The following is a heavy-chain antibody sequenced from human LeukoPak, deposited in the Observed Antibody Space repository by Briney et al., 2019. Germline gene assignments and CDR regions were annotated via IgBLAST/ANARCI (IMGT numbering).Heavy chain of an antibody. CDR3: ARHRCPSS. Sequence: PGGSLRFSCAASGFTFSHSAMSWVRQAPGKGLEWVANINEEGSENHYVDSVKGRFTISRDNAKNSLYLQMNSLRAEDTAIYYCARHRCPSSWGPGTVVTVSS. D-gene: IGHD6-13*01. CDR1: GFTFSHSA. J-gene: IGHJ3*01. V-gene: IGHV3-7*03. CDR2: INEEGSEN.